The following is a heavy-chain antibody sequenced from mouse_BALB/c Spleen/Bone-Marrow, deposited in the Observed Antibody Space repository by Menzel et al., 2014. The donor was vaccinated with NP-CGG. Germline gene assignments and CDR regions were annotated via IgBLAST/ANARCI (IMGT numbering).Heavy chain of an antibody. CDR2: VNPNNGGT. Sequence: QLQQSGPDLVKPGASVKISCKASGYSFSGYYMYWVKQSHGKSLEWIGRVNPNNGGTSYNQKFKGKAILNVAKSSSTAYMELRSRTSEDSAVYYCARYGSYVGGTMDYWGQGTSVTVSS. J-gene: IGHJ4*01. D-gene: IGHD1-1*02. CDR1: GYSFSGYY. V-gene: IGHV1-26*01. CDR3: ARYGSYVGGTMDY.